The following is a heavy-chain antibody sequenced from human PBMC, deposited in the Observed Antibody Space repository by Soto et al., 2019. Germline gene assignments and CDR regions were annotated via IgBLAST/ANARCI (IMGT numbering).Heavy chain of an antibody. CDR2: ISGSGGST. CDR1: GFTFSSYA. J-gene: IGHJ4*02. V-gene: IGHV3-23*01. D-gene: IGHD4-17*01. Sequence: GGSLRLSCAASGFTFSSYAMSWVRQAPGKGLEWVSAISGSGGSTYYADSVKGRFTISRDNSKNTLYLQMNSLRAEDTAVYYCAKDLFPSRQTTVSTRSFDYWGQGTLVTVSS. CDR3: AKDLFPSRQTTVSTRSFDY.